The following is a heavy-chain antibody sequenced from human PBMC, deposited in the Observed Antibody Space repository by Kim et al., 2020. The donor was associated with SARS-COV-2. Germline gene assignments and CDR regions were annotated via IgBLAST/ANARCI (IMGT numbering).Heavy chain of an antibody. J-gene: IGHJ6*02. Sequence: ASVKVSCKASGYTFTSYYMHWVRQAPGQGLEWMGIINPSGGSTSYAQKFQGRVTMTRDTSTSTVYMELSSLRSEDTAVYYCARDLSVGITMIVVVNAYYGMDVWGQGTTVTVSS. CDR3: ARDLSVGITMIVVVNAYYGMDV. CDR2: INPSGGST. V-gene: IGHV1-46*01. CDR1: GYTFTSYY. D-gene: IGHD3-22*01.